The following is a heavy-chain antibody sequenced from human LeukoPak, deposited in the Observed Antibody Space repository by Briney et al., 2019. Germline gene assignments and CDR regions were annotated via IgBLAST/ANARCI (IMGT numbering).Heavy chain of an antibody. V-gene: IGHV5-51*01. CDR3: ARQGTGEIDF. J-gene: IGHJ4*02. D-gene: IGHD7-27*01. CDR2: IYPGDSNT. Sequence: GESLKISCKGSGYSFTNYWIDWVRQMPGKDLEWMGIIYPGDSNTRYSPSLQGQVTISADKSISTAYLQWSSLKASDTAMYYCARQGTGEIDFWGQGTLVTVSS. CDR1: GYSFTNYW.